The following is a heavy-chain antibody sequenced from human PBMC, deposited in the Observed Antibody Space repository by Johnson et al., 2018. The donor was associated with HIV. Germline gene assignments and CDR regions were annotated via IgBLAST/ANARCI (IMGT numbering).Heavy chain of an antibody. Sequence: VQLVESGGVVVQPGGSLRLSCAASGFTFSSYAMHWVRQAPGKGLEWVAVISYDGSNKYYADSVKGRFTISRDNSKNTLYLQMNSLRAEDTAVYYCATELKDPIWGQGTMVTVSS. V-gene: IGHV3-30*04. CDR2: ISYDGSNK. J-gene: IGHJ3*02. CDR1: GFTFSSYA. D-gene: IGHD3-10*01. CDR3: ATELKDPI.